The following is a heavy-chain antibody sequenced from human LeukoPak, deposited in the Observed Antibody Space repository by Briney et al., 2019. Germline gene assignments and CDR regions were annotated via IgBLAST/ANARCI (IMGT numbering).Heavy chain of an antibody. Sequence: SETLSLTCTVSGGSISSSSYYWGWIRQPPGKGLEWIGSIYYSGSTYYNPSLKSRVTISVDTSKNQFSLKLSSVTAADTAVYYCARGRYLYSSSWHWFDPWGQGTLVTVSS. CDR2: IYYSGST. CDR3: ARGRYLYSSSWHWFDP. V-gene: IGHV4-39*07. CDR1: GGSISSSSYY. J-gene: IGHJ5*02. D-gene: IGHD6-13*01.